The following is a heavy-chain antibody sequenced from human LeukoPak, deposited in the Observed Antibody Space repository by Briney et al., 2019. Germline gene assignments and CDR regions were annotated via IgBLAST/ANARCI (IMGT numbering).Heavy chain of an antibody. Sequence: TSETLSLTCAVSGYSISSGYYWGWIRQPPGKGLEWIGSIYHSGSTYYNPSLKSRVTISVDTSKNQFSLKLSSVTAADTAVYYCARVLGDTAMAHYYYYMDVWGKGTTVTVSS. D-gene: IGHD5-18*01. CDR1: GYSISSGYY. V-gene: IGHV4-38-2*01. CDR3: ARVLGDTAMAHYYYYMDV. CDR2: IYHSGST. J-gene: IGHJ6*03.